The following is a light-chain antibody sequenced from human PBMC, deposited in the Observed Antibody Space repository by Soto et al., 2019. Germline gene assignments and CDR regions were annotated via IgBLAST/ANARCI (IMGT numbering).Light chain of an antibody. V-gene: IGLV1-47*02. Sequence: QSVLTQPPSASGTPGQRVTISCSGSSSNIGSNYVYWYQQLPGTAPKLLIYSNYQRPSGVPDRFSGSKSGTSASLAISGLRARDEAEYYCATWDDSLSGPGFGGGTKLTVL. CDR3: ATWDDSLSGPG. J-gene: IGLJ3*02. CDR1: SSNIGSNY. CDR2: SNY.